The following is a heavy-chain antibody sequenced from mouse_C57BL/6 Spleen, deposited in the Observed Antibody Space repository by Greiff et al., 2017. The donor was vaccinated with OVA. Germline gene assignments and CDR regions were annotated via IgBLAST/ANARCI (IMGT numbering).Heavy chain of an antibody. Sequence: QVQLQQPGAELVKPGASVKLSCKASGYTFTSYWMQWVKQRPGQGLEWIGEIDPSDSYTNYNQKFKGKATLTVDTSSSTAYMQLSSLTSEDSAVYYGARPPNTTVVAKYFDVWGTGTTVTVSS. CDR1: GYTFTSYW. D-gene: IGHD1-1*01. CDR2: IDPSDSYT. CDR3: ARPPNTTVVAKYFDV. V-gene: IGHV1-50*01. J-gene: IGHJ1*03.